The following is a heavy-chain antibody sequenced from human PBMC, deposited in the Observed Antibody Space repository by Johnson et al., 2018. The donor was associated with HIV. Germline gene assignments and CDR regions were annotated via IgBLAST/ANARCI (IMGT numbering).Heavy chain of an antibody. CDR2: IGASGGRT. CDR3: ARGRVSMKVVDLRGGGFDF. V-gene: IGHV3-23*04. J-gene: IGHJ3*01. Sequence: VQLVESGGGLVQPGGSLRLSCAASGLTFSNYAMSWVRQGPGKGLEWVSAIGASGGRTFYAASVTGRFTISRDNSNNTLYLQMNSRRVEDTALYLCARGRVSMKVVDLRGGGFDFWGQGTKVTVSS. CDR1: GLTFSNYA. D-gene: IGHD3-22*01.